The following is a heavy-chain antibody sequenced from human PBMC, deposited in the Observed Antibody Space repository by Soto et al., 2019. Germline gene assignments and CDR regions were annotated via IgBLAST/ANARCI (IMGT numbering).Heavy chain of an antibody. CDR2: IIPIFGTA. CDR3: ARDVTGNPGY. D-gene: IGHD1-20*01. J-gene: IGHJ4*02. CDR1: GCTFSSYA. V-gene: IGHV1-69*13. Sequence: SVKVSCKASGCTFSSYAISWVRQAPGQGLEWMGGIIPIFGTADYAQKFQGRVTITADESTSTAYMELRSLRSDDTAVYYCARDVTGNPGYWGQGTLVTVSS.